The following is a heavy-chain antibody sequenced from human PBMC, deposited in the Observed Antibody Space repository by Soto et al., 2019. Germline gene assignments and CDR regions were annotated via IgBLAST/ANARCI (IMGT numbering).Heavy chain of an antibody. J-gene: IGHJ4*02. CDR2: IIPIFGTA. Sequence: QVQLVQSGAEVKKPGSSVKVSGKASEGTFSSYAISWVRQAPGQGLGWMGGIIPIFGTANYAQKFQGRVTITADESTSTAYMELSSLRSEDTAVYYCAREGVGATPEGYYFDYWGQGTLVTVSS. V-gene: IGHV1-69*01. CDR3: AREGVGATPEGYYFDY. D-gene: IGHD1-26*01. CDR1: EGTFSSYA.